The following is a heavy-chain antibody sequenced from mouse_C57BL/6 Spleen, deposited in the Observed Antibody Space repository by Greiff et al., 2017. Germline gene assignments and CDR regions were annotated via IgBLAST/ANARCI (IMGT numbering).Heavy chain of an antibody. V-gene: IGHV1-52*01. CDR1: GYTFTSYW. J-gene: IGHJ3*01. D-gene: IGHD2-4*01. Sequence: QVQPQQPGAELVRPGSSVKLSCKASGYTFTSYWMHWVKQRPIQGLEWIGNIDPSDSETHYNQKFKDKATLTVDKSSSKAYMQLSSLTSEDSAVYYCARSNDYVAWFAYWGQGTLVTVSA. CDR3: ARSNDYVAWFAY. CDR2: IDPSDSET.